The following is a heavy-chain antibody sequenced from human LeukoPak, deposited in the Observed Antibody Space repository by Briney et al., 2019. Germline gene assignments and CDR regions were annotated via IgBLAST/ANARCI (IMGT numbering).Heavy chain of an antibody. CDR2: SGTSGDT. D-gene: IGHD3-9*01. CDR1: GLTFSTSP. J-gene: IGHJ4*02. V-gene: IGHV3-23*01. CDR3: ATKTTGNYPYDY. Sequence: GGSLRLSCAASGLTFSTSPMNWVRLAPGNRLEWVSTSGTSGDTCYADSVKGRFTISRDNSKSTLSLQMANLRIEDTAVYYCATKTTGNYPYDYWGEGTLVTVSP.